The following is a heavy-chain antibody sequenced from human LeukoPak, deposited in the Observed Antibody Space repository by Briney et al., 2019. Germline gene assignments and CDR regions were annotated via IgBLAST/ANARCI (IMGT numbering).Heavy chain of an antibody. J-gene: IGHJ4*02. Sequence: PSQTLSLTCSVSGGSISTYYWNWIRQPPGKGLEWIGYIYNTGTTNYNPSLKSRVTISVDTSKNQVSLNLRSVNAADTAVYYCARKSPAGYINFDYWGQGTLVAVSS. D-gene: IGHD5-18*01. CDR1: GGSISTYY. V-gene: IGHV4-59*01. CDR2: IYNTGTT. CDR3: ARKSPAGYINFDY.